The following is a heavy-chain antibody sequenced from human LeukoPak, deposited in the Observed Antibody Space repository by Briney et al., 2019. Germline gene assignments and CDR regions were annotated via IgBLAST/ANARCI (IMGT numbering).Heavy chain of an antibody. J-gene: IGHJ6*03. CDR2: ISYDGSNK. D-gene: IGHD3-22*01. V-gene: IGHV3-30*04. CDR3: ARDVSGYFTLYYYYYMDV. Sequence: GGSLRLSCAASGFTFSSYAMHWVRQAPGKGLEWVAVISYDGSNKYYADSVKGRFTISRDNSKNTLYLQMNSLRAEDTAVYYCARDVSGYFTLYYYYYMDVWGKGTTVTVSS. CDR1: GFTFSSYA.